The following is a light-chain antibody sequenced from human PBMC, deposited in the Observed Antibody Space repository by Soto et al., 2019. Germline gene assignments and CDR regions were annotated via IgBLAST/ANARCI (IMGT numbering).Light chain of an antibody. J-gene: IGKJ1*01. CDR2: AAS. CDR1: QSISTY. CDR3: QQSYSTLLT. V-gene: IGKV1-39*01. Sequence: DIQMTQSPSSLSASVGDRVTITCRASQSISTYLNWYQQKPGKAPKLLIHAASSLQSGVPSRFSGSGSGTDFTLTISSLQPEDFATYYCQQSYSTLLTFGQGTKVDIK.